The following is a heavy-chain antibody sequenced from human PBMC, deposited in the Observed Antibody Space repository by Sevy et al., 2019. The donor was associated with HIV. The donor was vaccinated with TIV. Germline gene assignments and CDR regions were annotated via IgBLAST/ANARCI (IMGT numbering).Heavy chain of an antibody. J-gene: IGHJ4*02. CDR3: ARVEAYYYDSSGFYPRGYFDF. CDR1: GYTFTHSY. D-gene: IGHD3-22*01. Sequence: ASVKGSCKASGYTFTHSYMHWVRQAPGQGLEWMGIINPSGGNTEYAQKFQGRVTMTRDTSTSTVYMELSSLRSEDTAVYFCARVEAYYYDSSGFYPRGYFDFWGQGTLVTVYS. CDR2: INPSGGNT. V-gene: IGHV1-46*01.